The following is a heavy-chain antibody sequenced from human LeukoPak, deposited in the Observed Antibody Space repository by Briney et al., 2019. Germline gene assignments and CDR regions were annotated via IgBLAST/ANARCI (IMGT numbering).Heavy chain of an antibody. CDR2: IYYGGST. CDR1: GGSISSYY. J-gene: IGHJ4*02. D-gene: IGHD4-17*01. CDR3: ARRGDYGDSWELDY. Sequence: SETLSLTCTVSGGSISSYYWSWIRQPPGKGLEWIGYIYYGGSTNYNPSLKSRVTISVDTSKNQFSLKLSSVTAADTAVYYCARRGDYGDSWELDYWGQGTLVTVSS. V-gene: IGHV4-59*01.